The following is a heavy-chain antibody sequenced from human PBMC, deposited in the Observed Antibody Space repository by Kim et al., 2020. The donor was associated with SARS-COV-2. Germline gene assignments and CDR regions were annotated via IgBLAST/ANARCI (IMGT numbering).Heavy chain of an antibody. CDR3: ARGYSYGPFSYYGMDV. CDR2: ISSSSSYI. V-gene: IGHV3-21*01. J-gene: IGHJ6*02. CDR1: GFTFSSYS. D-gene: IGHD5-18*01. Sequence: GGSLRLSCAASGFTFSSYSMNWVRQAPGKGLEWVSSISSSSSYIYYADSVKGRFTISRDNAKDSLYLQMNSLRAEDTAVYYCARGYSYGPFSYYGMDVWGQGTTVTVSS.